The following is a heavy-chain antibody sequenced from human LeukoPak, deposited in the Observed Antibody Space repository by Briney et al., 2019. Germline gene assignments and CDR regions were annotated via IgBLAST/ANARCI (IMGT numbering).Heavy chain of an antibody. Sequence: GGSLRLSCAACGFTVRSFAMDWVRQAKGKGLEYVSAIRSNGVNTYYASSVKGRFTTSRDNSKNTLYLQMGSLRAEDMAVYYCSRDGVGAYNWFDPWGQGTLVTVSS. V-gene: IGHV3-64*01. CDR1: GFTVRSFA. J-gene: IGHJ5*02. CDR3: SRDGVGAYNWFDP. D-gene: IGHD1-26*01. CDR2: IRSNGVNT.